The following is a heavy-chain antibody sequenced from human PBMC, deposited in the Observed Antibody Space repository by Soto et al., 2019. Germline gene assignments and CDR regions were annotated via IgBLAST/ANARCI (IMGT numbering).Heavy chain of an antibody. CDR3: ARGAVAGQVVALFDP. D-gene: IGHD6-19*01. V-gene: IGHV3-74*03. Sequence: GGSLRLSCAASGFTHNSYWMHWVRQAPGMGLVWVSRISPDGSGATYADSVKGRFTISRDDAKNTLYLQMNSLRVEDTAVYYCARGAVAGQVVALFDPWGQGTLVTVSS. CDR2: ISPDGSGA. CDR1: GFTHNSYW. J-gene: IGHJ5*02.